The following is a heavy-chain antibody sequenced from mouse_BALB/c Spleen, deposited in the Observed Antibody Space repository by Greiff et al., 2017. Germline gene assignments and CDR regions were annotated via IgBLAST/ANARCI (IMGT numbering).Heavy chain of an antibody. CDR1: GYTFTDYA. D-gene: IGHD2-3*01. CDR2: ISTYYGDA. CDR3: ARGLLRGAMDY. V-gene: IGHV1S137*01. J-gene: IGHJ4*01. Sequence: QVQLQQSGAELVRPGVSVKISCKGSGYTFTDYAMHWVKQSHAKSLEWIRVISTYYGDASYNQKFKGKATMTVDKSSSTAYMELARLTSEDSAIYYCARGLLRGAMDYWGQGTSVTVSS.